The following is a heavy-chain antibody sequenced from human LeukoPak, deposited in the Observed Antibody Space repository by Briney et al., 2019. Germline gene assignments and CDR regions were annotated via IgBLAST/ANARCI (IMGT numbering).Heavy chain of an antibody. V-gene: IGHV3-23*01. D-gene: IGHD3-22*01. CDR3: AKVGIRISLIVVVFTTADDWYFAL. J-gene: IGHJ2*01. CDR2: ISGSGGST. Sequence: GGSLRLSCAASGFTFSNYAMSWVRQAPGKGLEWVSGISGSGGSTYYADSVKGRLTISRDNSKNTLYLQMDSLRAEDTAVYYCAKVGIRISLIVVVFTTADDWYFALWGRGTLVTVPS. CDR1: GFTFSNYA.